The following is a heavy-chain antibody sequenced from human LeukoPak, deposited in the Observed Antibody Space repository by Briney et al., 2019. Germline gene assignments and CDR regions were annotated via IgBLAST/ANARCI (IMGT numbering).Heavy chain of an antibody. J-gene: IGHJ3*02. Sequence: SETLSLTCTVSGGSISSYYWSWLRQPPGKGLEWIGYIYYSGSTNYNPSIKSRVTISVAPSQHQFSLKLSSVTAADTAVYYCARDGGGGYGDAFDIRGQGTMVTVSS. D-gene: IGHD5-12*01. CDR1: GGSISSYY. CDR2: IYYSGST. CDR3: ARDGGGGYGDAFDI. V-gene: IGHV4-59*01.